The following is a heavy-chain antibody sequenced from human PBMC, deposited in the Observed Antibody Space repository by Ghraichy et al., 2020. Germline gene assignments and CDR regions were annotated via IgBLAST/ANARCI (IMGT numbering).Heavy chain of an antibody. CDR3: ARGGGLLGGSFDI. Sequence: SETLSLTCTVSGGSISSGGYYWSWIRQHPGKGLEWIGYIYYSGSTYYNPSLKSQVTISVDTSQNQFSLKLTSVTAADTAVYYCARGGGLLGGSFDIWGQGTMVTVSS. J-gene: IGHJ3*02. V-gene: IGHV4-31*01. CDR2: IYYSGST. D-gene: IGHD3-22*01. CDR1: GGSISSGGYY.